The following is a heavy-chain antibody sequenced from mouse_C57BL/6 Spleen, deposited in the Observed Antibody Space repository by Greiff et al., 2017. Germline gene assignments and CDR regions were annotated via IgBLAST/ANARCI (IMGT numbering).Heavy chain of an antibody. CDR3: GRGIRKKYYAMDD. CDR1: GYTFTDHI. D-gene: IGHD2-12*01. J-gene: IGHJ4*01. Sequence: QVQLKQSGAELASPGASVTLSCKASGYTFTDHIMNWVKKRPGQGLEWIGRIYPVSGETNYNQKFMGKATFSVDRSSSTVYMVLNSLTSEDPAVYYCGRGIRKKYYAMDDWGQGTSVTVSS. V-gene: IGHV1-11*01. CDR2: IYPVSGET.